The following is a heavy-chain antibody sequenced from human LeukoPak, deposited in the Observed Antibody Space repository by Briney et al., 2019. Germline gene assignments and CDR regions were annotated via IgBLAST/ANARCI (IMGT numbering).Heavy chain of an antibody. V-gene: IGHV4-34*01. CDR1: GGSISSYY. CDR2: INHSGST. J-gene: IGHJ6*03. Sequence: SETLSLTCTVSGGSISSYYWSWIRQPPGKGLEWIGEINHSGSTNYNPSLKSRVTISVDTSKNQFSLKLSSVTAADTAVYYCARLGYGSGSYHYYYMDVWGKGTTVTTSS. CDR3: ARLGYGSGSYHYYYMDV. D-gene: IGHD3-10*01.